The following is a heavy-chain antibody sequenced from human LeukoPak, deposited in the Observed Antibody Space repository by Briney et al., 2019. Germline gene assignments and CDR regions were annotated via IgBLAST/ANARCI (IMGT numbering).Heavy chain of an antibody. CDR3: AREGGLGYCSLTTCALAY. CDR2: IRKDGVT. Sequence: GGSLRLSCAASGFTLSVNYMSWVRQAPGKWLEWVAGIRKDGVTDSTDSVKGRFTISRDNSKNTLYLQMHSLRAEDTAVYYCAREGGLGYCSLTTCALAYWGQGTPVTVSS. D-gene: IGHD2-15*01. V-gene: IGHV3-53*01. J-gene: IGHJ4*02. CDR1: GFTLSVNY.